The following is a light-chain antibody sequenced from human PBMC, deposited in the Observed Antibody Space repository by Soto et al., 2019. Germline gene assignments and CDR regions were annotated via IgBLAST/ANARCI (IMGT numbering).Light chain of an antibody. CDR1: QSVSNNY. CDR2: AAS. J-gene: IGKJ1*01. V-gene: IGKV3-20*01. CDR3: QQYGSVPWT. Sequence: IVLTLSPATLSLSPGERATLSCRASQSVSNNYLAWYRQRPGQAPGPLIHAASSRAPGISDRFSGSGSGTDFTLTINRLEPEDFAVYYCQQYGSVPWTFGQGTTVEI.